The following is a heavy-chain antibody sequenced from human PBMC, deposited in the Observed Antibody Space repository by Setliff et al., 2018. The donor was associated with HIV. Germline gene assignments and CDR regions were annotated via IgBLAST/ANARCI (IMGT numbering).Heavy chain of an antibody. V-gene: IGHV1-69*05. CDR1: GGDFSSYG. CDR3: TTRRYIYGTGNVYNVLGYFQY. J-gene: IGHJ4*03. D-gene: IGHD3-9*01. CDR2: IIPMFEVT. Sequence: SVKVSCKASGGDFSSYGIDWVRQAPGQGLEWMGNIIPMFEVTNDAQKFQDRVTITTDESTSTAYLELSGLRSDDTAIYYCTTRRYIYGTGNVYNVLGYFQYWGQGTLVTVSS.